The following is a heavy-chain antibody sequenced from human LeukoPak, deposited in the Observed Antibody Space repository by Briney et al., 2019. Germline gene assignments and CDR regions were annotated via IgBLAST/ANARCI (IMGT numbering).Heavy chain of an antibody. J-gene: IGHJ4*02. CDR1: GFTFSNAW. CDR2: IKSKTHGGTT. D-gene: IGHD3-16*02. CDR3: TTVIWSYDYVWGSYRYNSDFDY. Sequence: GGSLRLSCAASGFTFSNAWMSWVRQAPGKGLEWVGRIKSKTHGGTTDYAAPVKGRFTISRDDSKNTLYLQMNSLKTEDTAVYYCTTVIWSYDYVWGSYRYNSDFDYWGQGTLVTVSS. V-gene: IGHV3-15*01.